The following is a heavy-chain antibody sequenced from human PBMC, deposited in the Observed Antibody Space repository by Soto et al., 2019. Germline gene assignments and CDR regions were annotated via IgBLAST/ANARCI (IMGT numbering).Heavy chain of an antibody. Sequence: GGSLRLSCAASGFDFSTHVVHWVRQAPGQGLEWVAVISYDGYNAYYADSVKGRFTISKDNSRNTLFLQMDNLRSDDTAVYFCARDGGFSYGFDYYFDYWGQGTLVTVSS. V-gene: IGHV3-30-3*01. CDR2: ISYDGYNA. J-gene: IGHJ4*02. CDR1: GFDFSTHV. CDR3: ARDGGFSYGFDYYFDY. D-gene: IGHD5-18*01.